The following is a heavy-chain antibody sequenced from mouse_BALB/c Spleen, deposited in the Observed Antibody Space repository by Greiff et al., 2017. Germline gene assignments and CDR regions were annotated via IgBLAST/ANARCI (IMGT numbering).Heavy chain of an antibody. V-gene: IGHV14-1*02. Sequence: EVQLQQSGAELVRPGALVKLSCKASGFNIKDYYMHWVKQRPEQGLEWIGWIDPENGNTIYDPKFQGKASITADTSSNTAYLQLSSLTSEDTAVYYCARLDSSGYFDYWGQGTTLTVSS. CDR2: IDPENGNT. D-gene: IGHD3-2*01. CDR3: ARLDSSGYFDY. CDR1: GFNIKDYY. J-gene: IGHJ2*01.